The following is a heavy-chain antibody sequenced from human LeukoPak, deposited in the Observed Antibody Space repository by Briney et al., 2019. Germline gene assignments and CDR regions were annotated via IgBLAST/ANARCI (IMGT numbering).Heavy chain of an antibody. CDR3: ASHHSGASPSDAFDI. CDR1: GGSISSSSYY. J-gene: IGHJ3*02. Sequence: SETLSLTCTVSGGSISSSSYYWHWIRQSPGKELEWIGNFYYSGSTYYNPSLKSRITISVDTSKNQFSLKLSSVTAADTAVYYCASHHSGASPSDAFDIWGQGTMVTVSS. CDR2: FYYSGST. V-gene: IGHV4-39*01. D-gene: IGHD5-12*01.